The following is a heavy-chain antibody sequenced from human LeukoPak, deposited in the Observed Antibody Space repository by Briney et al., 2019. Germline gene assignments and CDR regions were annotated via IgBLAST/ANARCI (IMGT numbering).Heavy chain of an antibody. CDR2: IYHSGST. CDR3: ARAFGCSGGSCYRFFDY. Sequence: SETLSLTCIVSGYSFSSGYYWGWIRQPPGKGLEWIGSIYHSGSTYSNPSLKSRVTISVDTSKNQFSLKLNSVTAADTAVYYCARAFGCSGGSCYRFFDYWGQGTLVTVSS. V-gene: IGHV4-38-2*02. J-gene: IGHJ4*02. D-gene: IGHD2-15*01. CDR1: GYSFSSGYY.